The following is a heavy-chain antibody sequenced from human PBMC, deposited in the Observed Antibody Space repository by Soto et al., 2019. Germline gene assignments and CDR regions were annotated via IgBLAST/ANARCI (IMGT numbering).Heavy chain of an antibody. D-gene: IGHD3-9*01. CDR1: GFTFSSYA. V-gene: IGHV3-23*01. CDR3: AKDHSRILTGYYKGY. Sequence: PGGSLRLSCAASGFTFSSYAMSWVRQAPGKGLEWVSAISGSGGSTYYADSVKGRFTISRDNSKNTLYLQMNSLRAEDTAVYYCAKDHSRILTGYYKGYWGQGTLVTVSS. J-gene: IGHJ1*01. CDR2: ISGSGGST.